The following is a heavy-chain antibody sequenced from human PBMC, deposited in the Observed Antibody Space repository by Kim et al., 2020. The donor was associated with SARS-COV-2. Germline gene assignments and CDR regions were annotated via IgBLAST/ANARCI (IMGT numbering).Heavy chain of an antibody. CDR3: ARGRETTMIVVVTGWFDP. J-gene: IGHJ5*02. Sequence: SETLSLTCAVYGGSFSGYYWSWIRQPPGKGLEWIGEINHSGSTNYNPSLKSRVTISVDTSKNQFSLKLSSVTAADTAVYYCARGRETTMIVVVTGWFDPWGQGTLVTVSS. D-gene: IGHD3-22*01. CDR2: INHSGST. V-gene: IGHV4-34*01. CDR1: GGSFSGYY.